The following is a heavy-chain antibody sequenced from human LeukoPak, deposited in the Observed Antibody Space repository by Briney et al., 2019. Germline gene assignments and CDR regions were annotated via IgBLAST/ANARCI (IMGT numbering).Heavy chain of an antibody. D-gene: IGHD6-19*01. CDR3: ARSYSSGWYGYFFDY. CDR2: IIPILGIA. CDR1: GGTFSSYA. V-gene: IGHV1-69*04. J-gene: IGHJ4*02. Sequence: ASVKVSCKASGGTFSSYAISWVRQAPGQGLEWMGRIIPILGIANYAQKFQGRVTITADKSTSTAYMELSSLRSEDTAVYYCARSYSSGWYGYFFDYWGQGTLVPVSS.